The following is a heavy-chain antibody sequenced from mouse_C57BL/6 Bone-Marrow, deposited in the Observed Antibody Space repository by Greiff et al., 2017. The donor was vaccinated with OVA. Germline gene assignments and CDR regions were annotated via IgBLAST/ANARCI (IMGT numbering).Heavy chain of an antibody. CDR2: IYPRSGNT. Sequence: VQLKESGAELARPGASVKLSCKASGYTFTSYGISWVKQRTGQGLEWIGEIYPRSGNTYYNEKFKGKATLTADKSSSTAYMELRSLTSEDSAVYFCARGGAYFMCYWGQGTTLTVSS. J-gene: IGHJ2*01. CDR3: ARGGAYFMCY. D-gene: IGHD2-10*01. CDR1: GYTFTSYG. V-gene: IGHV1-81*01.